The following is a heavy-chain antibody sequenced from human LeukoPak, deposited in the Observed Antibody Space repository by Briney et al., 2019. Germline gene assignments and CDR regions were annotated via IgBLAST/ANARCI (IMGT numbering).Heavy chain of an antibody. Sequence: SVKVSCKASGGTFSSYAISWVRQAPGQGLEWMGGIIPIFGTANYAQKFQGRVTITADESTSTAHMELSSLRSEDTAVYYCARDGDSPGAYYFDYWGQGTLVTVSS. CDR2: IIPIFGTA. D-gene: IGHD2-21*02. J-gene: IGHJ4*02. CDR1: GGTFSSYA. V-gene: IGHV1-69*13. CDR3: ARDGDSPGAYYFDY.